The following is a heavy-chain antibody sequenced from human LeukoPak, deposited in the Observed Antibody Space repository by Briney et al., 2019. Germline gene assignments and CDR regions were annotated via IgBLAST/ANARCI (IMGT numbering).Heavy chain of an antibody. CDR1: GFTFDDYA. Sequence: HPGGSLRLSCAASGFTFDDYAMHWVRQAPGKGLEWVSGISWNSGSIGYADSVKGRFTISRDNAKNSLYLQMNSLRAEDTALYYCAKSVAGTLDYWGQGTLVTVSS. J-gene: IGHJ4*02. CDR2: ISWNSGSI. D-gene: IGHD6-19*01. CDR3: AKSVAGTLDY. V-gene: IGHV3-9*01.